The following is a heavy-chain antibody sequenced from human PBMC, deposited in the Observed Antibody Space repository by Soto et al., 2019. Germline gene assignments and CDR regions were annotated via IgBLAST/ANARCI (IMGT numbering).Heavy chain of an antibody. CDR1: GGSISSSSYY. V-gene: IGHV4-39*01. Sequence: QLQLQESGPGLVKPSETLSLTCTVSGGSISSSSYYWGWIRQPPGKGLEWIGSTYYSGSTYYNPSLKSRVTLSVDTSKNQFSLKLSSVTAADTAVYYCATKDAFDIWGQGTMVTVSS. J-gene: IGHJ3*02. CDR3: ATKDAFDI. CDR2: TYYSGST.